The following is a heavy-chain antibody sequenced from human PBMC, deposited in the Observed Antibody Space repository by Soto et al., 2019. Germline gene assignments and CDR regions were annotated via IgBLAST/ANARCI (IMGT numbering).Heavy chain of an antibody. V-gene: IGHV1-69*13. J-gene: IGHJ4*02. CDR2: IIPIFGTA. D-gene: IGHD2-15*01. CDR3: AREDCSGGSCYGY. CDR1: GGTFSSYA. Sequence: SVKVSCKASGGTFSSYAISWVRQAPGQGLEWMGGIIPIFGTANYAQKFQGRVTITADESTSTAYMELSSLRSEDTAVYYCAREDCSGGSCYGYWGQGTLVTVSS.